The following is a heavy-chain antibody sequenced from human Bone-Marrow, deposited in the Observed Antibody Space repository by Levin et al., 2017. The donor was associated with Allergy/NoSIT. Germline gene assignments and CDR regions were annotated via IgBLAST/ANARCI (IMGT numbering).Heavy chain of an antibody. CDR3: AKMGSSSWDPLDY. D-gene: IGHD6-13*01. V-gene: IGHV3-23*01. CDR1: GFTFSSYA. CDR2: ISGSGGST. J-gene: IGHJ4*02. Sequence: GESLKISCAASGFTFSSYAMSWVRQAPGKGLEWVSAISGSGGSTYYADSVKGRFTISRDNSKNTLYLQMNSLRAEDTAVYYCAKMGSSSWDPLDYWGQGTLVTVSS.